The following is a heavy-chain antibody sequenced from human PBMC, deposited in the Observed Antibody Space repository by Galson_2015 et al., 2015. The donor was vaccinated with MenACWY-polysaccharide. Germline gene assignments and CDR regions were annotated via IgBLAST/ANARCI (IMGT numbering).Heavy chain of an antibody. CDR3: TKAGAKYCSGSSCYFNWFDP. Sequence: SLRLSCAASGFTFSDHYMHWIRHAPGKGLVWVSRINADGSATGYADSVRGRFTISRDNAKNTLYLEMNSLRAEDTAVYYCTKAGAKYCSGSSCYFNWFDPWGQGTLVTVSS. V-gene: IGHV3-74*01. D-gene: IGHD2-15*01. CDR1: GFTFSDHY. J-gene: IGHJ5*02. CDR2: INADGSAT.